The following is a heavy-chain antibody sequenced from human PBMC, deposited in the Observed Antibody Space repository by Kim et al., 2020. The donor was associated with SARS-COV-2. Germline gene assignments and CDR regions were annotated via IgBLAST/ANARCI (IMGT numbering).Heavy chain of an antibody. V-gene: IGHV1-3*01. J-gene: IGHJ4*02. D-gene: IGHD3-22*01. CDR1: GYTFTSYA. Sequence: ASVKVSCKASGYTFTSYAMHWVRQAPGQRLEWMGWINAGNGNTKYSQKFQGRVTITRDTSASTAYMELSSLRSEDTAVYYCARDYGDSSGYYRFDYWGQGTLVTVSS. CDR2: INAGNGNT. CDR3: ARDYGDSSGYYRFDY.